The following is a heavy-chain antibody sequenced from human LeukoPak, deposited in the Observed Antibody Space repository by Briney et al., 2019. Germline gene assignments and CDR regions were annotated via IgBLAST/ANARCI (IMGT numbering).Heavy chain of an antibody. Sequence: SETLSLTCAVYGGSFSGYYWSWIRQPPGKGLEWIGEINHSGSTNYNPSSKSRGTISVDTSKNQLSLKLSSVTAADTAVYYCARVFGAGRRWFDPWGQGTLVTVSS. CDR3: ARVFGAGRRWFDP. CDR2: INHSGST. CDR1: GGSFSGYY. V-gene: IGHV4-34*01. J-gene: IGHJ5*02. D-gene: IGHD6-13*01.